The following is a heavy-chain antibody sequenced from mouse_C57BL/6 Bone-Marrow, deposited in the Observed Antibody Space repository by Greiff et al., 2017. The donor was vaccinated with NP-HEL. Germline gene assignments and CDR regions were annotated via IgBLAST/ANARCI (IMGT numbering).Heavy chain of an antibody. Sequence: EVKLVESGGDLVKPGGSLKLSCAASGFTFSSYGMSWVRQTPDKRLEWVATISSGGSYTYYPDSVKGRFTISRDNAKNTLYLQMSSLTSEDTAMYYCARPYYSTMIFAYWGQGTLVTVSA. J-gene: IGHJ3*01. D-gene: IGHD2-5*01. CDR2: ISSGGSYT. V-gene: IGHV5-6*01. CDR3: ARPYYSTMIFAY. CDR1: GFTFSSYG.